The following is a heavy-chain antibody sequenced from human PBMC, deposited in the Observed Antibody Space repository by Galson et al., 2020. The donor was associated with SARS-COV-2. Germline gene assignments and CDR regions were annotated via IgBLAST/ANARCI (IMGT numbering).Heavy chain of an antibody. CDR3: ARDRAPIAAAPYFFDS. J-gene: IGHJ4*02. CDR1: GFTFSSYV. Sequence: GGSLRLSCVASGFTFSSYVLTSVRQAPGKGLQWVPSISSSSSYIYYADSVKGRFTISRDNARNSLYLQMNSLRAEDTAVYFCARDRAPIAAAPYFFDSWGQGTLVTVSS. D-gene: IGHD6-25*01. CDR2: ISSSSSYI. V-gene: IGHV3-21*01.